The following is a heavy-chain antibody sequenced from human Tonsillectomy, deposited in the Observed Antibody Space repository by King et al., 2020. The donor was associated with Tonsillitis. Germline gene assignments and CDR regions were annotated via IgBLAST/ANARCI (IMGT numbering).Heavy chain of an antibody. Sequence: QLQESGPGLVKPSETLSLTCTVSGGSFNGYYWSWTRQSPVKGLEWIGNIHYSGSTTYNPSLKSRVTISLDMSKNQFFLSLSSVTPADTAVYYCARLTWGSSYTVFDSWGHGTLVTVSS. D-gene: IGHD6-13*01. CDR3: ARLTWGSSYTVFDS. CDR1: GGSFNGYY. V-gene: IGHV4-59*08. J-gene: IGHJ5*01. CDR2: IHYSGST.